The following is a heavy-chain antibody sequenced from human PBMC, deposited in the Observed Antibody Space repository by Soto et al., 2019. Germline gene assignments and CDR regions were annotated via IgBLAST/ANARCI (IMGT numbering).Heavy chain of an antibody. J-gene: IGHJ4*02. Sequence: QVQLVESGGGVVQPGRSQRLSCAASGFTFSSYGMHWVRQAPGKGLEWVAVISYDGSNKYYADSVKGRFTISRDSSKSTLYLQMNSRRAEDTAVYYCAKWGVFLGPEWGQGTLVTVSS. CDR3: AKWGVFLGPE. CDR2: ISYDGSNK. V-gene: IGHV3-30*18. D-gene: IGHD1-26*01. CDR1: GFTFSSYG.